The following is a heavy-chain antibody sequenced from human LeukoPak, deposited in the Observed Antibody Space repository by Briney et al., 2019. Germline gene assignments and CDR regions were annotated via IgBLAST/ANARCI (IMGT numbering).Heavy chain of an antibody. CDR1: GDTFTGYY. D-gene: IGHD6-19*01. CDR3: ARDLAIAVAYDAFDI. Sequence: ASVKVSCKASGDTFTGYYMHWVRQAPGQGLEWMGWINPNSGGTNYAQKFQGRVTMTRDTSISTAYMELSRLRSDDTAVYYCARDLAIAVAYDAFDIWGQGTMVTVSS. CDR2: INPNSGGT. V-gene: IGHV1-2*02. J-gene: IGHJ3*02.